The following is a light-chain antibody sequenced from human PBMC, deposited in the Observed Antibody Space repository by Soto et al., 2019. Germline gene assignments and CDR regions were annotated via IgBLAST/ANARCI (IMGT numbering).Light chain of an antibody. V-gene: IGKV1-39*01. Sequence: DIQMTQSPSSLSASXXXXXXXTCLASQSISSYLHWYQQKPGKAPKLLIYAASNLQSGVPSRFSASGSGTDFTLTLNSLQPEDFATYYCQQGYSTPWTFGQGTKVDIK. J-gene: IGKJ1*01. CDR2: AAS. CDR1: QSISSY. CDR3: QQGYSTPWT.